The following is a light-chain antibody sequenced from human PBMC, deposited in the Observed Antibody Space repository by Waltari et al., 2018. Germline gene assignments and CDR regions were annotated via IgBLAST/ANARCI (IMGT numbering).Light chain of an antibody. CDR3: MQALQTPYT. CDR1: QSLLHSNGYNY. V-gene: IGKV2-28*01. J-gene: IGKJ2*01. Sequence: DIVMTQSPLSLPVTPGAPASISCRSSQSLLHSNGYNYLDWYLQKPGQSPHLLIYLGSSRASGVPDRFSGSGSGTDVTLKISRVEAEDVGVYYCMQALQTPYTFGQGTKLEIK. CDR2: LGS.